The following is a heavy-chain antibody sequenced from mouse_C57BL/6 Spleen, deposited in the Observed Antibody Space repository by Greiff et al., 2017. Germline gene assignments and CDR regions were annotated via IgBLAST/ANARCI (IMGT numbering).Heavy chain of an antibody. CDR1: GYAFSSYW. V-gene: IGHV1-80*01. J-gene: IGHJ4*01. Sequence: QVQLKQSGAELVKPGASVKISCKASGYAFSSYWMNWVKQRPGKGLEWIGQIYPGDGDTNYNGKFKGKATLTADKSSSTAYMQLSSLTSEDSAVYCCARSYDYGYAMDYWGQGTSVTVSS. CDR2: IYPGDGDT. CDR3: ARSYDYGYAMDY. D-gene: IGHD2-4*01.